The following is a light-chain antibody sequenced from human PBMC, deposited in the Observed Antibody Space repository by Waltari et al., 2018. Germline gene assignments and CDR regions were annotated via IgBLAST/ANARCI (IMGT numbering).Light chain of an antibody. CDR1: QSVSRN. CDR3: QQYNNWPLT. V-gene: IGKV3-15*01. CDR2: DAS. Sequence: ETVITQSPVTLSVSPGERATLSCRASQSVSRNLAWYQQKPGQAPRLLIYDASTRATGIPARFSGSGSGTEFTLTISSLQSEDFAVYYCQQYNNWPLTFGGGTKVEI. J-gene: IGKJ4*01.